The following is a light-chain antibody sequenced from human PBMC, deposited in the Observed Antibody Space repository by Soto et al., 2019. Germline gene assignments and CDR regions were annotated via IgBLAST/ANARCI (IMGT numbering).Light chain of an antibody. V-gene: IGLV3-21*04. Sequence: SYELTQPPSVSVAPGKTARITCGGNNIGSKGVHWYHQKPGQAPVLVIFYDSDRPSGIPERFSGSNSGNTATLTISRVEAGDEADYCCQVWDSSSDHVVFGGGTQLTVL. CDR1: NIGSKG. CDR3: QVWDSSSDHVV. CDR2: YDS. J-gene: IGLJ2*01.